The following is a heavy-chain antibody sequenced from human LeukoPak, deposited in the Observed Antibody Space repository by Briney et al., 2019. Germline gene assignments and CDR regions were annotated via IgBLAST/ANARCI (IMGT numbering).Heavy chain of an antibody. J-gene: IGHJ5*02. Sequence: GALVKVSCKASGGTFSSYAISWVRQAPGQGLEWMGRIIPILGIANYAQKFQGRVTVTADKSTSTAYMELSSLRSEDTAVYYCARDIGVDWFDPWGQGTLVTVSS. CDR2: IIPILGIA. CDR1: GGTFSSYA. V-gene: IGHV1-69*04. CDR3: ARDIGVDWFDP. D-gene: IGHD3-16*02.